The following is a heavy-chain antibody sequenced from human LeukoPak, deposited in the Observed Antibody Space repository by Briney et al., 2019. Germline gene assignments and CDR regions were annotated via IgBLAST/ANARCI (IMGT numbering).Heavy chain of an antibody. V-gene: IGHV4-34*01. CDR2: INQSGTT. CDR1: GGSFSDYD. CDR3: ARYVPVKPGPTRASFDY. Sequence: SETLSLTCAVYGGSFSDYDWSWIRQAPGKGLEWIGEINQSGTTNCDPSLKSRVSMSIDTSKSQFSLNLRSVTAADTAVYYCARYVPVKPGPTRASFDYWGQGILVTVSS. D-gene: IGHD1-14*01. J-gene: IGHJ4*02.